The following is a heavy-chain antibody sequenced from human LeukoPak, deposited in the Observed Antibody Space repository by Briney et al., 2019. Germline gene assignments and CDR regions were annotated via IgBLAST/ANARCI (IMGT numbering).Heavy chain of an antibody. CDR1: GGTFSSYA. CDR2: SSGYNVNT. V-gene: IGHV1-18*01. J-gene: IGHJ3*02. CDR3: ARSDYGDFNDAFDT. D-gene: IGHD4-17*01. Sequence: ASVKVSCKASGGTFSSYAISWVRQAPGQGLEWMGWSSGYNVNTKYAQKFQGRVTMTTDTSTSTAYMELRSLRSEDTAVYYCARSDYGDFNDAFDTWGQGTMVTVSS.